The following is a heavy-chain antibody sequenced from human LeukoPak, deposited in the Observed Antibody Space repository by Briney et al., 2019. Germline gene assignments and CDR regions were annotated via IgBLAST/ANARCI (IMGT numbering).Heavy chain of an antibody. CDR2: ISSSGSDI. J-gene: IGHJ5*02. CDR3: VRASHPGGWFDP. D-gene: IGHD3-10*01. V-gene: IGHV3-48*03. Sequence: GGSLRLSCAASGFTFSNYEVHWVRQAPGKGLEWVSYISSSGSDIYYADSVKGRFTISRDNAKNSLYLHMNSLRAEDTAVYYCVRASHPGGWFDPWGQGTLVTVSS. CDR1: GFTFSNYE.